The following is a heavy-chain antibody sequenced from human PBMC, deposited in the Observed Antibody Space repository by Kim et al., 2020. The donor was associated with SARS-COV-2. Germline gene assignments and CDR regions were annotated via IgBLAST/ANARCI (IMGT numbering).Heavy chain of an antibody. D-gene: IGHD6-13*01. J-gene: IGHJ4*02. V-gene: IGHV4-39*01. CDR3: ASSSPREDYFDY. Sequence: YYNPSLKSRVTISVDTSKNQFSLKLSSVTAADTAVYYCASSSPREDYFDYWGQGTLVTVSS.